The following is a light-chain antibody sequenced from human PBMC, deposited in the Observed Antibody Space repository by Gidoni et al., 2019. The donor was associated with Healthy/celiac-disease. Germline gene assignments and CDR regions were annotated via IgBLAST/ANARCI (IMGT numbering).Light chain of an antibody. Sequence: LVLTQSPVTLSLSPGERATLSCRASQSVSSSYLAWYQQKPGQDPRILIYGASSRATGIPDRFSGSGSGTDFTLTISRLEPEDFAVYYCQQYGRSPEYTFGQGNKLEIK. V-gene: IGKV3-20*01. CDR3: QQYGRSPEYT. CDR1: QSVSSSY. CDR2: GAS. J-gene: IGKJ2*01.